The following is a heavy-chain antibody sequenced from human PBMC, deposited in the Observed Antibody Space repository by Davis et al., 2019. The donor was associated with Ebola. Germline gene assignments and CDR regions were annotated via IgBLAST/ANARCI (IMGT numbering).Heavy chain of an antibody. J-gene: IGHJ4*02. CDR1: GDSITSGGFY. V-gene: IGHV4-31*03. Sequence: PSETLSLTCSVSGDSITSGGFYWTWIRQHPGKGLERIGCILNSGSSYYNPSLKSRLTISKDTSKNHFSLKLNSVTAADTAIYYCARFPMGGTGSRADYWGQGTLVTVSS. D-gene: IGHD3-10*01. CDR3: ARFPMGGTGSRADY. CDR2: ILNSGSS.